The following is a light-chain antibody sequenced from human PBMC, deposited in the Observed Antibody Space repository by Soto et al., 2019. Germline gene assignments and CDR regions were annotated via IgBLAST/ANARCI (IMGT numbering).Light chain of an antibody. CDR2: GAS. Sequence: DIQITQSPSSLSASVGDRVTITFRASQTISSWLAWYQQKPGKAPKLLIYGASNLQSGVPSRFSGSGSGTDFTLTISSLQREDFATYFCQQSYSSSWTFGPGTKVDIK. J-gene: IGKJ1*01. CDR1: QTISSW. CDR3: QQSYSSSWT. V-gene: IGKV1-39*01.